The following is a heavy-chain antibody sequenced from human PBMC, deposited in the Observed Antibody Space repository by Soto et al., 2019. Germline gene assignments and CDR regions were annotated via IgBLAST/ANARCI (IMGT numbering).Heavy chain of an antibody. J-gene: IGHJ5*02. CDR2: ISAYNGKT. CDR3: ARVRIREWSVNWFGP. CDR1: GYTFSDYG. D-gene: IGHD3-3*01. Sequence: QVQLVQSGAEVRKPGASVRVSCRASGYTFSDYGITWVRQAPGQGLEWMGWISAYNGKTHHAQKLPGGSTITTDTSTSTAFRVLRSLRSDDTASYFCARVRIREWSVNWFGPWGPGTLVTVSS. V-gene: IGHV1-18*01.